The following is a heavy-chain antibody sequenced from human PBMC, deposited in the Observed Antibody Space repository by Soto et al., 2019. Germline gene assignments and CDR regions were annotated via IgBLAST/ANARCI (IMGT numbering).Heavy chain of an antibody. V-gene: IGHV4-31*03. D-gene: IGHD3-10*01. CDR2: IYYSGST. CDR3: ARDHYYGSGSYYYGFDY. CDR1: GGSISSGGYY. J-gene: IGHJ4*02. Sequence: KPSETLSLTCTVSGGSISSGGYYWSWIRQHPGKGLEWIGYIYYSGSTYYNPSLKSRVTISVDTSKNQFSLKLSSVTAADTAVYYCARDHYYGSGSYYYGFDYWGQGTLVTVSS.